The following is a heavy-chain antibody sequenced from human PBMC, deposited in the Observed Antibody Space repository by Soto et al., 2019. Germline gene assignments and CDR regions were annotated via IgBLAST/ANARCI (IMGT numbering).Heavy chain of an antibody. CDR2: TRKKANSYTT. D-gene: IGHD3-10*01. CDR3: ARGPYGSGSYPY. V-gene: IGHV3-72*01. CDR1: GFTFSSYA. J-gene: IGHJ4*02. Sequence: GGSLRLSCAASGFTFSSYAMSWVRQAPGKGLEWVGRTRKKANSYTTEYAASVKGRFNISRDDSKNSLYLQMNSLKTEDTAVYYCARGPYGSGSYPYWGQGTLVTVSS.